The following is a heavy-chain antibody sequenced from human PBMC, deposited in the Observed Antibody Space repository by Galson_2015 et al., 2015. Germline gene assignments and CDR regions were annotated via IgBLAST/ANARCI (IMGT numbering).Heavy chain of an antibody. CDR3: ASPVVVVITSGAFDI. CDR1: GFTFSSYE. D-gene: IGHD3-22*01. V-gene: IGHV3-48*03. J-gene: IGHJ3*02. CDR2: ISSRGSTI. Sequence: SLRLSCAASGFTFSSYEMNWVRQAPGKGLEWVSYISSRGSTIYYADSVKGRFTISRDNAKNSLYLQMNSLRAEDTAVYYCASPVVVVITSGAFDIWGQGTMVTVSS.